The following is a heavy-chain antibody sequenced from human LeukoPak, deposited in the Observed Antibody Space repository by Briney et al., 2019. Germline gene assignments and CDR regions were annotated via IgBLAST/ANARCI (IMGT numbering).Heavy chain of an antibody. CDR3: VAVASHYLRGGSCHYYIY. CDR1: SFDFIGTW. Sequence: EGSLRLSCAASSFDFIGTWMTWVRQAPGKGLEWVGRIKSNSAGGTADYAAPVQGRFTISRDDSKDTLYLQMNSLKTEDTAVYYCVAVASHYLRGGSCHYYIYWGQGTLVTVSS. D-gene: IGHD2-2*01. V-gene: IGHV3-15*01. J-gene: IGHJ4*02. CDR2: IKSNSAGGTA.